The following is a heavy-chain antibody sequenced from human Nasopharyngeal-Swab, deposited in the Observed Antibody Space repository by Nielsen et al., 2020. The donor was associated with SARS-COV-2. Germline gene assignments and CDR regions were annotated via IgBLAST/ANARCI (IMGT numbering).Heavy chain of an antibody. D-gene: IGHD2-21*02. CDR2: IFWNDDK. CDR3: ARRLGDDSAGGAFDY. CDR1: GFSFSSAGAG. V-gene: IGHV2-5*01. J-gene: IGHJ4*02. Sequence: SGPTLVKPTQTLTLTCSFSGFSFSSAGAGVGWIRQPPGKALEWLTVIFWNDDKLYSPSLQSRLTITKDTSQNQVVLTMNNMDPVDTATYYCARRLGDDSAGGAFDYWGRGTLVTVSA.